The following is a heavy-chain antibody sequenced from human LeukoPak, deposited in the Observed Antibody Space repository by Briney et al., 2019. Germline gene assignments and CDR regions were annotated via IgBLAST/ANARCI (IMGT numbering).Heavy chain of an antibody. Sequence: PSETLSLTCTVSDGSISSYYWSWIRQPPGKGLGWIGYIYYSGSTNYNPSLKSRVTISVDTSKNQFSLKLSSVTAADTAVYYCARVYYDFWSGYSLIAFDIWGQGTMVTVSS. CDR1: DGSISSYY. CDR3: ARVYYDFWSGYSLIAFDI. V-gene: IGHV4-59*01. D-gene: IGHD3-3*01. CDR2: IYYSGST. J-gene: IGHJ3*02.